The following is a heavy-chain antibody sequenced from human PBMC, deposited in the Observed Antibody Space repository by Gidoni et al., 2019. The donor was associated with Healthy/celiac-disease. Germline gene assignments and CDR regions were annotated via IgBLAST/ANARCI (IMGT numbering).Heavy chain of an antibody. J-gene: IGHJ6*02. Sequence: QVQLVESGGGVVQPRRSLRLPRAPSGLPLRSLALHWVRQAPGKGLVWLAVISYDGSNKYYADSVKGRFTISRDNSKNTLYLQMNSLRAEDTAVYYCARAPPFGVVYYYYYYGMDVWGQGTTVTVSS. V-gene: IGHV3-30-3*01. CDR1: GLPLRSLA. D-gene: IGHD3-3*01. CDR3: ARAPPFGVVYYYYYYGMDV. CDR2: ISYDGSNK.